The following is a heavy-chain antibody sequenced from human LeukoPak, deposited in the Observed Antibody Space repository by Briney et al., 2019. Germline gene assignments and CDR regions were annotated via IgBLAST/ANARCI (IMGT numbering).Heavy chain of an antibody. CDR3: AKDWYCSSTSCNFHYYYYYGMDV. J-gene: IGHJ6*02. CDR1: GFTFSSYG. D-gene: IGHD2-2*01. CDR2: ISYDGSNK. V-gene: IGHV3-30*18. Sequence: PGGSLRLSCAASGFTFSSYGMHWVRQAPGKGLEWVAVISYDGSNKYYADSVKGRFTISRDNSKNTLYLQMNSLRAEDTAVYYCAKDWYCSSTSCNFHYYYYYGMDVWGQGTTVTVSS.